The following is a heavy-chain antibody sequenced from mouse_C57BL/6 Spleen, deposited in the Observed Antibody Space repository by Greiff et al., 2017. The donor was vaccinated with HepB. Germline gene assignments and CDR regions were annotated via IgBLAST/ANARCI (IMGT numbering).Heavy chain of an antibody. D-gene: IGHD1-1*01. CDR3: ARFIKNYYAMDY. Sequence: EVKLEESGPELVKPGASVKMSCKASGYTFTDYNMHWVKQSHGKSLEWIGYINPNNGGTSYNQKFKGKATLTVNKSSSTAYMELRSLTSEDSAVYYCARFIKNYYAMDYWGQGTSVTVSS. V-gene: IGHV1-22*01. CDR2: INPNNGGT. CDR1: GYTFTDYN. J-gene: IGHJ4*01.